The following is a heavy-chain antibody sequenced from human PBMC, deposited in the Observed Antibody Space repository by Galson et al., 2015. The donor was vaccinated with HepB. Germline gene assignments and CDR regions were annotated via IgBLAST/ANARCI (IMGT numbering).Heavy chain of an antibody. CDR2: ISGSGSGT. CDR1: GFTFSSYA. V-gene: IGHV3-23*01. CDR3: AKDGVLVKIGGYFDY. D-gene: IGHD2-8*01. Sequence: SLRLSCAASGFTFSSYAMSWVRQAPGKGLEWVSVISGSGSGTFYADSVMGRFTISRDNSKNSLYLQMNSLRAEDSALYYCAKDGVLVKIGGYFDYWGQGTLVTVSA. J-gene: IGHJ4*02.